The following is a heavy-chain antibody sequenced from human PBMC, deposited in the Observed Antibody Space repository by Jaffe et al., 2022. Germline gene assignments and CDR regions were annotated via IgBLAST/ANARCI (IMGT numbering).Heavy chain of an antibody. D-gene: IGHD3-3*01. J-gene: IGHJ4*02. V-gene: IGHV3-7*01. CDR2: IKQDGSEK. CDR3: ARLCSSPGGEVRFWSGYYSVVSYFDY. Sequence: EVQLVESGGGLVQPGGSLRLSCAASGFTFSSYWMSWVRQAPGKGLEWVANIKQDGSEKYYVDSVKGRFTISRDNAKNSLYLQMNSLRAEDTAVYYCARLCSSPGGEVRFWSGYYSVVSYFDYWGQGTLVTVSS. CDR1: GFTFSSYW.